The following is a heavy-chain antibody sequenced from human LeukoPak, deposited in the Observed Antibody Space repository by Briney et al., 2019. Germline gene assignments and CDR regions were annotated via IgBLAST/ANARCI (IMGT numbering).Heavy chain of an antibody. D-gene: IGHD3-10*01. J-gene: IGHJ5*02. CDR2: FDPEDGET. CDR1: GYTLTELS. CDR3: ATLIRITMVRGVIIRGNWFDP. Sequence: GASVKVSCKVSGYTLTELSMHWVRQAPGKGLEWMGGFDPEDGETIYAQKFQGRVTMTEDTSTDTAYMELSSLRSEDTAVYYCATLIRITMVRGVIIRGNWFDPWGQGTLVTVSS. V-gene: IGHV1-24*01.